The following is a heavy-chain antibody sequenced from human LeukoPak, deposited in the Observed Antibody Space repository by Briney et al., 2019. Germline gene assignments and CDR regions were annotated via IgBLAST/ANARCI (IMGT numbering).Heavy chain of an antibody. J-gene: IGHJ3*02. CDR2: IYYSGST. V-gene: IGHV4-39*01. CDR1: GGSISSSSYY. D-gene: IGHD3-10*01. Sequence: SETLSLTCTVSGGSISSSSYYWGWIRRPPGKGLEWLGSIYYSGSTYYNPSLKSRVTISVDTSKNQFSLKLSSVTAADTAVYYCARRTYYYGSGISSEAFDIWGQGTMVTVSS. CDR3: ARRTYYYGSGISSEAFDI.